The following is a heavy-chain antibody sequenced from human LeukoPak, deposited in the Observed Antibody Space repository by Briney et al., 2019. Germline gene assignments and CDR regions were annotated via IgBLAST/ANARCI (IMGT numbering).Heavy chain of an antibody. CDR3: ARVISRQWLVKRSLYYFDY. CDR1: GFTFSSYS. V-gene: IGHV3-21*04. J-gene: IGHJ4*02. D-gene: IGHD6-19*01. Sequence: GGSLRLSCAASGFTFSSYSMNWVRQAPGKGLEWVSSISSSSSYIYYADSVKGRFTISRDNAKNSLYLQMNSLRAEDTAVYYCARVISRQWLVKRSLYYFDYWGQGTLVTVSS. CDR2: ISSSSSYI.